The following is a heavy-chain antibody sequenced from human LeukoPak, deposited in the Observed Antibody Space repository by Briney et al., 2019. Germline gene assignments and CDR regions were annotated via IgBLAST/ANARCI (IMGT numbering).Heavy chain of an antibody. CDR3: ASLSYQLLFETPNFDY. CDR1: GFTFSSYS. CDR2: ISSSSSYI. V-gene: IGHV3-21*01. Sequence: GGSLRLSGAASGFTFSSYSMNWVRQAPGKGLEWVSSISSSSSYIYYADSVKGRFTISRDNAKNSLYLQMNSLRAEDTAVYYCASLSYQLLFETPNFDYWGQGTLVTVSS. J-gene: IGHJ4*02. D-gene: IGHD2-2*01.